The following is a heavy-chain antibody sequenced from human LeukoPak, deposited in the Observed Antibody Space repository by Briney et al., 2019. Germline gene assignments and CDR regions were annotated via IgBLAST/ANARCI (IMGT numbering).Heavy chain of an antibody. V-gene: IGHV4-38-2*02. J-gene: IGHJ5*02. CDR1: AYSISSDYC. Sequence: SETLSLTCTVSAYSISSDYCWGWIRQPPGKGLEWIGSFCHSGSTYYNPSLNSRVTISVETSKNQISLKLSSVTAADTAVYYCAREALTTETNWFDPWSQGTLVTVSS. CDR2: FCHSGST. D-gene: IGHD1-1*01. CDR3: AREALTTETNWFDP.